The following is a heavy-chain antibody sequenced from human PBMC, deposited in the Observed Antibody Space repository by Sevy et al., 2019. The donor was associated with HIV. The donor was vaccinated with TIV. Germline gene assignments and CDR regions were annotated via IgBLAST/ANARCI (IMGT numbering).Heavy chain of an antibody. CDR1: GFTLNNAW. Sequence: GGSLRLSCAASGFTLNNAWMNWVRQVPGKGLEWVGRIKSKTDGGTRDVDASVKGRISISRDDSRNTLYLQMNSLRIEDTGMYYCAAGLGKSDFDYWGQGTLVTVSS. CDR2: IKSKTDGGTR. CDR3: AAGLGKSDFDY. D-gene: IGHD3-9*01. V-gene: IGHV3-15*01. J-gene: IGHJ4*02.